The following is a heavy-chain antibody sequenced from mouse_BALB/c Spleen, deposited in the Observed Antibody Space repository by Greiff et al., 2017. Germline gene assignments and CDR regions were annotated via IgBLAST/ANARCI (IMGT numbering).Heavy chain of an antibody. J-gene: IGHJ4*01. CDR1: GFTFSDFY. CDR3: AREDYGSSLYAMDY. D-gene: IGHD1-1*01. Sequence: EVKVVESGGGLVQPGGSLRLSCATSGFTFSDFYMEWVRQPPGKRLEWIAASRNKANDYTTEYSASVKGRFIVSRDTSQSILYLQMNALRAEDTAIYYCAREDYGSSLYAMDYWGQGTSGTVSS. V-gene: IGHV7-1*02. CDR2: SRNKANDYTT.